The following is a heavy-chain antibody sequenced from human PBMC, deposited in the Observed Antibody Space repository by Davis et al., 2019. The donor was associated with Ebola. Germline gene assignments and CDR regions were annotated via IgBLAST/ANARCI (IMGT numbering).Heavy chain of an antibody. Sequence: GESLKIPCGVSGFTFSSYSMNWVRQAPGKGLEWLSYISSTGSVIFQADSVRGRFTISRDNAKNSLYLQMDSLRDDDSAVYYCARMRNFDYWGQGTLVTVSS. CDR3: ARMRNFDY. V-gene: IGHV3-48*02. CDR2: ISSTGSVI. CDR1: GFTFSSYS. J-gene: IGHJ4*02.